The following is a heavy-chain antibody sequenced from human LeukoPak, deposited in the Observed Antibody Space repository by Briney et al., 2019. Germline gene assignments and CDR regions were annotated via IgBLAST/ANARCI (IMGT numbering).Heavy chain of an antibody. D-gene: IGHD1-26*01. V-gene: IGHV4-59*02. J-gene: IGHJ4*02. Sequence: SETLSLTCTVSGASVNTDYWSWIRQPPGKGLEWIGYTYNSGSTNYNPSLKSRVTISVDTSKNRFSLRLTSVTAADTAMYYCARDRGEGRERPFDYWGRGTLVTVSS. CDR3: ARDRGEGRERPFDY. CDR1: GASVNTDY. CDR2: TYNSGST.